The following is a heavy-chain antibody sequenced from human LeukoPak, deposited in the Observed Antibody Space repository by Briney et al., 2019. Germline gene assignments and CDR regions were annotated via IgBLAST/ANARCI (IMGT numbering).Heavy chain of an antibody. CDR2: IIPILGIA. Sequence: VKVSFKASGGTFSSYTISWVRPAPGQGLAWMGRIIPILGIANYAQKFQGRVTITADKSTSTAYMELSSLRSEDTAVYYCARGYCSSTSCFWAKRFDPWGQGTLVTVSS. CDR1: GGTFSSYT. V-gene: IGHV1-69*02. J-gene: IGHJ5*02. CDR3: ARGYCSSTSCFWAKRFDP. D-gene: IGHD2-2*01.